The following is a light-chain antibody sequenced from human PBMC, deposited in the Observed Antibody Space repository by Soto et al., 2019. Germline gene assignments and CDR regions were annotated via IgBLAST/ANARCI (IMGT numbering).Light chain of an antibody. CDR1: QYINTR. Sequence: EIVLTQSPATLSSFPGDRVTLSCRASQYINTRLALYQQKPGQAPRLLIFGASIRVTGIPDRFIGSGSGTGFTLTISRLEPEDFAVYYCQHYVTSLTTFGQGTKVDIK. CDR3: QHYVTSLTT. J-gene: IGKJ1*01. V-gene: IGKV3-20*01. CDR2: GAS.